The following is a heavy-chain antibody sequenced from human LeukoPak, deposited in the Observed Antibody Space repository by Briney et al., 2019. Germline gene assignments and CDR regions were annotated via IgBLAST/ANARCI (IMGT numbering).Heavy chain of an antibody. D-gene: IGHD1-1*01. J-gene: IGHJ4*02. CDR3: ARTTGLKAIDS. Sequence: SETLSLTCTVSRGSIISAGYYWSWIRHHPGKGLEWIGYIYYSGITYYNPSLQSRVTMSVDTSENKFSLEVTSVTAADTAVYYCARTTGLKAIDSWGPGALVTVSS. CDR2: IYYSGIT. CDR1: RGSIISAGYY. V-gene: IGHV4-31*03.